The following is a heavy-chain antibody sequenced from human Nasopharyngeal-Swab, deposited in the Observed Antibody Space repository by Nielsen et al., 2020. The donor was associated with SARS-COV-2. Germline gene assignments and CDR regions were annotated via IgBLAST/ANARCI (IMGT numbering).Heavy chain of an antibody. V-gene: IGHV1-24*01. CDR1: GYTLTELS. J-gene: IGHJ5*02. D-gene: IGHD3-10*01. Sequence: ASVTVSCMVSGYTLTELSMHWVRQAPAKGLEWMGGFDPEDGETIYAQKFQGRVTMTEDTSTDTAYIELSSLRSEDTAVYYCATGPVRGVISWFDPWGQGTLVTVSS. CDR3: ATGPVRGVISWFDP. CDR2: FDPEDGET.